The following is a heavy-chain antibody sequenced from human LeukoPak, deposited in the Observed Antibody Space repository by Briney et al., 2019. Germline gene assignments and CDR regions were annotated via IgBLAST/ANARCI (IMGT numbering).Heavy chain of an antibody. CDR1: GGSISSSSYH. V-gene: IGHV4-39*01. D-gene: IGHD7-27*01. CDR3: ARGKLGFDAFDI. CDR2: IYYSGST. J-gene: IGHJ3*02. Sequence: PSETLSLTCTVSGGSISSSSYHWGWIRQPPGKGLEWIGSIYYSGSTYYNPSLKSRVTISVDTSKNQFSLKLSSVTAADTAVYYCARGKLGFDAFDIWGQGTMVTVSS.